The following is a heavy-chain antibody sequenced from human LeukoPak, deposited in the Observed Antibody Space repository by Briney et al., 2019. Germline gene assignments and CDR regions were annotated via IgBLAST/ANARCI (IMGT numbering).Heavy chain of an antibody. Sequence: KPSETLSLTCTVSGGSISSSNYYWGWIRQPPGKGLEWIGSIYYSGNTYYNPSLKSRVTISVDTSKNQFSLKLNSVTAADTVVYYCARHERGSSDWFDPWGQETLVTVSS. V-gene: IGHV4-39*01. CDR3: ARHERGSSDWFDP. J-gene: IGHJ5*02. D-gene: IGHD6-6*01. CDR2: IYYSGNT. CDR1: GGSISSSNYY.